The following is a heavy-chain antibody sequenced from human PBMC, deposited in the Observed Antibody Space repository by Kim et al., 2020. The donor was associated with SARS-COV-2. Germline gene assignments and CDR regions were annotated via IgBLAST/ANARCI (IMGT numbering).Heavy chain of an antibody. CDR3: ARAVGAQRDDAYDI. Sequence: YSPSVQGHVTISADKSITTAYLQWSSLKASDTAIYFCARAVGAQRDDAYDIWGQGTMVTVSS. D-gene: IGHD1-26*01. V-gene: IGHV5-10-1*01. J-gene: IGHJ3*02.